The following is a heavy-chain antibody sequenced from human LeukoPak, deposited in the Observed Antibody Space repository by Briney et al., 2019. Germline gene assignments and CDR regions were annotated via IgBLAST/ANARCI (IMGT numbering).Heavy chain of an antibody. CDR2: IYSGGST. CDR3: ARDATVAVAGEVYYYYGMDV. J-gene: IGHJ6*02. CDR1: GFTVSSNY. Sequence: GSLRLSCAASGFTVSSNYMSWVRQAPGKGLEWVSVIYSGGSTYYADSVKGRFTISRDNSKNTLYLQMNSLRAEDTAVYYCARDATVAVAGEVYYYYGMDVWGQGTTVTVSS. D-gene: IGHD6-19*01. V-gene: IGHV3-53*01.